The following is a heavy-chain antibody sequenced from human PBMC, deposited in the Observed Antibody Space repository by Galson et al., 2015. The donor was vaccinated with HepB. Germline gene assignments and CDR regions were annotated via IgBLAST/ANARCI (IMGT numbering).Heavy chain of an antibody. D-gene: IGHD5-18*01. Sequence: SVKVSCKASGGTFSSYAISWVRQAPGQGLEWMGGIIPIFGTANYAQKFQGRVTITADESTSTAYMEMSSLRSEDTAMYYCARELNVDTAMLTEGYYYYGMDVWGQGTTVTVSS. J-gene: IGHJ6*02. CDR2: IIPIFGTA. CDR3: ARELNVDTAMLTEGYYYYGMDV. V-gene: IGHV1-69*13. CDR1: GGTFSSYA.